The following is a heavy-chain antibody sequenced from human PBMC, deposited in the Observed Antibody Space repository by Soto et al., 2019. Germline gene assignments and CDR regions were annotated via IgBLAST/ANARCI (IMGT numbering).Heavy chain of an antibody. D-gene: IGHD3-3*01. CDR2: IVPMFGTA. CDR3: ARDGDPQSAFWSGPLGGGRFDP. Sequence: QVQLVQSGAEVKKPGSSVNVSCKTSGGTFGNSAVTWVRQAPGQGLEWLGGIVPMFGTANYAQKFQGRVTITADESTITAYRDLSSLKTDDTAVYYCARDGDPQSAFWSGPLGGGRFDPWGQGTLVTVSS. CDR1: GGTFGNSA. J-gene: IGHJ5*02. V-gene: IGHV1-69*12.